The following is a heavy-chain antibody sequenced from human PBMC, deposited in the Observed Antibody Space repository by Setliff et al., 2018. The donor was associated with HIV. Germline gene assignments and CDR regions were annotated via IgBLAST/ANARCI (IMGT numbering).Heavy chain of an antibody. J-gene: IGHJ4*02. V-gene: IGHV3-21*04. CDR2: ISSSSRSK. CDR3: SKGHPDGDPYYFDY. Sequence: KTGGSLRFSCEASGFTFSTYSMNWVRQAPGKGLEWVSSISSSSRSKYYADSVKGRFTISRDNAKNSLYLQMNSLRTEDTALYYCSKGHPDGDPYYFDYWGQGTLVTVSS. CDR1: GFTFSTYS. D-gene: IGHD2-21*02.